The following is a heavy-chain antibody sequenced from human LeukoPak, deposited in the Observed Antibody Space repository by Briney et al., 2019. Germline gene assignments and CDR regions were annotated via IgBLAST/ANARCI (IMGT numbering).Heavy chain of an antibody. D-gene: IGHD6-13*01. J-gene: IGHJ4*02. CDR3: AHRRVSLNIAAPGYYFDY. CDR2: IYWDDDK. CDR1: GFSLPTSGVG. V-gene: IGHV2-5*02. Sequence: SGPTLVKPTQTLTLTCTFSGFSLPTSGVGVGWIRQPPGKALEWLSLIYWDDDKRYSPSLKSRLTITKYTSKNQVVLTLTNMDPVDTATYYCAHRRVSLNIAAPGYYFDYWGQGTLVTVSS.